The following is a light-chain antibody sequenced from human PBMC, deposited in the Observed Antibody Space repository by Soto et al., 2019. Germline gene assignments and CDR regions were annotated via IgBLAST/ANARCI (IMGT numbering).Light chain of an antibody. CDR2: SAS. CDR1: QSIASSY. Sequence: EIVMTQSPDTLSVSPGERATLSCRASQSIASSYLAWYQQKPGRAPRLLFYSASSRATGIPDRFSGSGSGTDFTLTISRLEPEDFAVYYCHHFGSLPETFGQGTKVDIK. J-gene: IGKJ1*01. V-gene: IGKV3-20*01. CDR3: HHFGSLPET.